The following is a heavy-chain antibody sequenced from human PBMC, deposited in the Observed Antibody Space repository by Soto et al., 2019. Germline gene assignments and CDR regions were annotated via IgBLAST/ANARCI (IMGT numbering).Heavy chain of an antibody. CDR2: IIPIFGTA. V-gene: IGHV1-69*01. CDR3: ASRPRYGTGSYYLDY. CDR1: GGTFSSYA. Sequence: QVQLVQSGAEVKKPGSSVKVSCKASGGTFSSYAISWVRQAPGQGLEWMGGIIPIFGTANYAQKFQGRVTITGDESTSTAYMELSSPRSEDTAVHDCASRPRYGTGSYYLDYWGQGTLVTVSS. J-gene: IGHJ4*02. D-gene: IGHD3-10*01.